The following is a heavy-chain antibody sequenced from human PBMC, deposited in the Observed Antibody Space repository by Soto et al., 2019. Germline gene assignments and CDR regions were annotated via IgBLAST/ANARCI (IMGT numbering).Heavy chain of an antibody. Sequence: SETLSLTCAVYGGSFSGYYWSWIRQPPGKGLEWIGEINHSGSTNYNPSLKSRVTISVDTSKNQFSLKLSSVTAADTAVYYCARKDIVVVVAASSPFDYWGQGTLVTVSS. J-gene: IGHJ4*02. CDR3: ARKDIVVVVAASSPFDY. CDR1: GGSFSGYY. CDR2: INHSGST. V-gene: IGHV4-34*01. D-gene: IGHD2-15*01.